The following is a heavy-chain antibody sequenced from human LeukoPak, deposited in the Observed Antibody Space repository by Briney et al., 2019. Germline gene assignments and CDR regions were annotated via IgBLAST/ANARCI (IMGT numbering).Heavy chain of an antibody. CDR1: GFIFRHYW. V-gene: IGHV3-7*01. D-gene: IGHD1-20*01. CDR2: IKYDGSDK. CDR3: VPLNWNPPGDFDR. J-gene: IGHJ4*02. Sequence: GGSLRLSCEACGFIFRHYWMNWVRQAPWKGLEGVANIKYDGSDKYYVDSVKGRFSISKDNAKNALYLQMNSLRVEDTAVYYCVPLNWNPPGDFDRWGQGTLVTVSS.